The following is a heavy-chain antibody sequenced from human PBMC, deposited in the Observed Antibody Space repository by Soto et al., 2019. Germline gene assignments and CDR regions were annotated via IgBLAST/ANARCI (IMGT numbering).Heavy chain of an antibody. V-gene: IGHV3-13*01. J-gene: IGHJ4*02. Sequence: XVSLRLSCAASGFTFSSYDMHWVRQATGKGLEWVSAIGTAGDTYYPGSVKGRFTISRENAKNSLYLQMNSLRAADTAVYYCARGGRQQLIPTPISYKIDYWGQGTLVTVSS. CDR1: GFTFSSYD. CDR3: ARGGRQQLIPTPISYKIDY. D-gene: IGHD6-13*01. CDR2: IGTAGDT.